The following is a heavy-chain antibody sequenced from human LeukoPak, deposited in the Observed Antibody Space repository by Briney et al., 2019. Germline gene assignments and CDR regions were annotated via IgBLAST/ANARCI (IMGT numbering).Heavy chain of an antibody. Sequence: GGTLRLSCAASGFTFSNYWMHWVRQTPGKGLVWVSRIISDGSSTSYADSVKGRFTISRDNAKNTLYLQMNSLRAEDTAVYYCARDGSLPDYWGQGTLVTVSS. CDR3: ARDGSLPDY. V-gene: IGHV3-74*01. CDR2: IISDGSST. CDR1: GFTFSNYW. J-gene: IGHJ4*02.